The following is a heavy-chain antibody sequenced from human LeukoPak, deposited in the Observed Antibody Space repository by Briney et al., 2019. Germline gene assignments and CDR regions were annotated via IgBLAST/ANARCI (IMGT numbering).Heavy chain of an antibody. V-gene: IGHV3-53*01. J-gene: IGHJ4*02. Sequence: GGSLRLSCAASGFTVSSNYMTWVRQAPGKGLEWVSIIYSGGSTSYADSVKVRFTISRDNSKNTLYLQMNSLSAEDTAVYYCARDVVGATYFDWGQGTLVTVSS. CDR3: ARDVVGATYFD. CDR1: GFTVSSNY. D-gene: IGHD1-26*01. CDR2: IYSGGST.